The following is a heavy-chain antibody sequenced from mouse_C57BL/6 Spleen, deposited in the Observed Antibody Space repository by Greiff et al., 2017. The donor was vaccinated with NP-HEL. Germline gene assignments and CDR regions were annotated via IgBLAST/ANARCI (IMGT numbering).Heavy chain of an antibody. D-gene: IGHD2-3*01. CDR1: GFTFSDYY. Sequence: EVMLVESEGGLVQPGSSMKLSCTASGFTFSDYYMAWVRQVPEKGLEWVANINYDGSSTYYLDSLKSRFIISRDNAKNILYLQMSSLKSEDTATYYCARDRRDDGYYLDYWGQGTTLTVSS. CDR2: INYDGSST. CDR3: ARDRRDDGYYLDY. V-gene: IGHV5-16*01. J-gene: IGHJ2*01.